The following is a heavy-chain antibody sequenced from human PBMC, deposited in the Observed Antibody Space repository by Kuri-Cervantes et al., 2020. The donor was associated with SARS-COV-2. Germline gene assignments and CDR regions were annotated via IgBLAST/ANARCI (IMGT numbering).Heavy chain of an antibody. CDR1: GFTFSSYS. CDR2: ISSSSSYI. J-gene: IGHJ6*02. Sequence: GESLKISCAASGFTFSSYSMNWVRQAPGKGLEWVSSISSSSSYIYYADSVKGRFTISRDNAKNSLYLQMNSLRAEDTAVYYCARGLVLIAARTYYYYYYGMDVWGQGTTVTVSS. V-gene: IGHV3-21*01. D-gene: IGHD6-6*01. CDR3: ARGLVLIAARTYYYYYYGMDV.